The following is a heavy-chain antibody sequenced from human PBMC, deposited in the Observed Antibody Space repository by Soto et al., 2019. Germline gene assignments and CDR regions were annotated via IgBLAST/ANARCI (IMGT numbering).Heavy chain of an antibody. V-gene: IGHV3-48*02. D-gene: IGHD6-19*01. J-gene: IGHJ4*02. CDR2: ISSRSSTI. Sequence: GGSLRLSCAASGFTFSSYSMNWVRQAPGKGLEWVSYISSRSSTIYYADSVKGRFTISRDNAKNSLYLQMNSLRDEDTAVYYCARDLYSSGWYLKAETDYWGQGTLVTVSS. CDR1: GFTFSSYS. CDR3: ARDLYSSGWYLKAETDY.